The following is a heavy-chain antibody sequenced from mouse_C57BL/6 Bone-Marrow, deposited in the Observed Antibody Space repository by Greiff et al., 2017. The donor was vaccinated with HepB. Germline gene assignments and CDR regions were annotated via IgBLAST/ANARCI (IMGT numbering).Heavy chain of an antibody. J-gene: IGHJ4*01. D-gene: IGHD2-4*01. V-gene: IGHV1-15*01. CDR1: GYTFTDYE. CDR3: TRSRLRREYYAMDY. Sequence: VQRVESGAELVRPGASVTLSCKASGYTFTDYEMHWVKQTPVHGLEWIGAIDPETGGTAYNQKFKGKAILTADKSSSTAYMELRSLTSEDSAVYYCTRSRLRREYYAMDYWGQGTSVTVSS. CDR2: IDPETGGT.